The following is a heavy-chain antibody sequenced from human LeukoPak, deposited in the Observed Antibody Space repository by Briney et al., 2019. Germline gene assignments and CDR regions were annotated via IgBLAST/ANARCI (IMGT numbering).Heavy chain of an antibody. CDR1: GFTFPNYA. Sequence: GGSLRLSCAASGFTFPNYAMTWVRQAPGKGLEWVSAISSSGDTAYYADFVKGRFTISRDNSKNTLYLHMNSLIPEDTAVYFCAKDWKFYYVSGSFFPDNWGQGTLVTVSS. V-gene: IGHV3-23*01. D-gene: IGHD3-10*01. CDR3: AKDWKFYYVSGSFFPDN. J-gene: IGHJ4*02. CDR2: ISSSGDTA.